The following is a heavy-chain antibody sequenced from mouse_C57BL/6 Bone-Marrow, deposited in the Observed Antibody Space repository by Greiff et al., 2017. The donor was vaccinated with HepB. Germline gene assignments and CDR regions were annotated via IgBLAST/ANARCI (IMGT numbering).Heavy chain of an antibody. CDR3: ERWAYFYAMDY. D-gene: IGHD2-10*01. CDR2: FDSSDSYT. J-gene: IGHJ4*01. CDR1: GYTFTSYW. Sequence: QVQLQQPGAELGKPGASVKLSCKASGYTFTSYWLQWVKQRPGQGLEWSGEFDSSDSYTKYNQKFKGKATLTVDTSSSTAYMQLSSLTSEDSAVYYCERWAYFYAMDYWGQETSVTVSS. V-gene: IGHV1-50*01.